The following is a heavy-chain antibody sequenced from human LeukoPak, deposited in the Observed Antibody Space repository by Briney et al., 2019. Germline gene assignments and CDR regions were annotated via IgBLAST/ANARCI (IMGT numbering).Heavy chain of an antibody. V-gene: IGHV3-33*08. CDR1: GFTFSSYG. D-gene: IGHD3-10*01. Sequence: GGSLRLSCAASGFTFSSYGMHWVRQAPGKGLEWVAVIWYDGSNKYYADSVKGRFTISRDNSKNTLYLQMNSLRAEDTAVYYCAREEPGGYYYYYGMDVWGQGTTVTVSS. CDR2: IWYDGSNK. J-gene: IGHJ6*02. CDR3: AREEPGGYYYYYGMDV.